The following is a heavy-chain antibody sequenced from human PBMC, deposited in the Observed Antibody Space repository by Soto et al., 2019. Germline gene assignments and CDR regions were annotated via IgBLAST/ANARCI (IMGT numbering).Heavy chain of an antibody. D-gene: IGHD3-22*01. CDR3: ASPHYYDSSGYSGGFDY. J-gene: IGHJ4*02. V-gene: IGHV3-33*01. Sequence: GGSLRLSCAASGFTFSSYGMHWVRQAPGKGLEWVAVIWYDGSNKYYADSVKGRFTISRDNSKNTLYLQMNSLRAEDTAVYYCASPHYYDSSGYSGGFDYWGQGTLVTVSS. CDR1: GFTFSSYG. CDR2: IWYDGSNK.